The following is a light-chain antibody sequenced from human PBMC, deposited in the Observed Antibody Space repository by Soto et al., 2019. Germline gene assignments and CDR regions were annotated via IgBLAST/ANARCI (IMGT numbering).Light chain of an antibody. CDR2: DVS. Sequence: QSVLTQPASVSGSPGQSITISCTGTSSDVGGYNYVSWYQQHPGKAPKLMIYDVSNRPSGVPNRLSGSKSGNTASLTISGLQAEDEADYYCSSYTSSSTLYVFGTGTKVTVL. J-gene: IGLJ1*01. CDR3: SSYTSSSTLYV. V-gene: IGLV2-14*01. CDR1: SSDVGGYNY.